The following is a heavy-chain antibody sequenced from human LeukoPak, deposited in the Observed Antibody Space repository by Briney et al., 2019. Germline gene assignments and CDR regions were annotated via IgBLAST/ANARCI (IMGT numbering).Heavy chain of an antibody. V-gene: IGHV7-4-1*02. CDR2: INTNTGNP. CDR3: ARDETLWFGELFGFHFDY. CDR1: GYTFTSYA. Sequence: ASVKVSCKASGYTFTSYAMNWVRQAPGQGLEWMGWINTNTGNPTYAQGFTGRFVFSLDTSVSTAYLQISSLKAEDTAVYYCARDETLWFGELFGFHFDYWGQGTLVTVSS. D-gene: IGHD3-10*01. J-gene: IGHJ4*02.